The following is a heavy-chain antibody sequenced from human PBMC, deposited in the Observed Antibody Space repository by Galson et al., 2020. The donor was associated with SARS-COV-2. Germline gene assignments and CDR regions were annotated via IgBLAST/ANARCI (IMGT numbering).Heavy chain of an antibody. Sequence: SETLSLTCTVSGGSISSSSYYWGWIRQPPGKGLEWIGSIYYSGSTYYNPSLKSRVTISVDTSKNQFSLKLSSVTAADTAVYYCARTPDILTVYYNNWFDPWGQGTLVTVSS. D-gene: IGHD3-9*01. J-gene: IGHJ5*02. CDR3: ARTPDILTVYYNNWFDP. V-gene: IGHV4-39*01. CDR2: IYYSGST. CDR1: GGSISSSSYY.